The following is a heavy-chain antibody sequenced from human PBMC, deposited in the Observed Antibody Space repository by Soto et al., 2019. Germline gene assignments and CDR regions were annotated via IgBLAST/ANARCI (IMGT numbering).Heavy chain of an antibody. CDR1: GFTFSSYD. Sequence: EVQLVESGGGLVQPGGSLRLSCAASGFTFSSYDMHWVRQATGKGLEWVSAIGTAGDTYYPGSVKGRFTISRENAKNSWYLQMNSLSAGDTAVYYCGRAYCTNGVCYTGYMDVCCKGTTVSVSS. D-gene: IGHD2-8*01. V-gene: IGHV3-13*01. J-gene: IGHJ6*03. CDR3: GRAYCTNGVCYTGYMDV. CDR2: IGTAGDT.